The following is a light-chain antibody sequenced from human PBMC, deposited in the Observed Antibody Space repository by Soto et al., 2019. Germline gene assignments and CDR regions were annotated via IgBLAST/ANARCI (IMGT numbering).Light chain of an antibody. CDR2: GNS. V-gene: IGLV1-40*01. CDR3: QSYDSSLSGNV. Sequence: QSVLTQPPSVSGAPGQRVTISCTGSSSNIGAGYDVHWYQQLPGTAPKLLIYGNSNRPSGVPDRFSGSKSGTSASLAITGLQAEDGADYYCQSYDSSLSGNVFGTGTKVPV. J-gene: IGLJ1*01. CDR1: SSNIGAGYD.